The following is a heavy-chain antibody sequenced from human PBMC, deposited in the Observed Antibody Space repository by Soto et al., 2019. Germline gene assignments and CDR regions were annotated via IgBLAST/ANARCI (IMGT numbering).Heavy chain of an antibody. V-gene: IGHV3-30*03. Sequence: PGGSLRLSCAASAFSLSDYGIIWVRQAPGKGLEWVALISYDGTNELYADSVKGRFTVSRDISKNTLFLQMNSLRVEDTAVYYCARDPGQGSDPWGHGTLVTVSS. J-gene: IGHJ5*02. CDR3: ARDPGQGSDP. CDR1: AFSLSDYG. CDR2: ISYDGTNE.